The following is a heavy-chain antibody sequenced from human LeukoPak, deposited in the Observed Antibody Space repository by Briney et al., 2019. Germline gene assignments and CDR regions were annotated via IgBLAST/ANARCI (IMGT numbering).Heavy chain of an antibody. CDR1: GGSISSSSYY. CDR2: IYYSGST. CDR3: ARDPSTKYYTDS. V-gene: IGHV4-39*01. Sequence: SETLSLTCTVSGGSISSSSYYWGWIRQPPGKGLEWIGSIYYSGSTYYNPSLKSRVTISVDTSKNQFSLKLSSVTAADTAVYYCARDPSTKYYTDSWGQGTLVTVSS. J-gene: IGHJ4*02. D-gene: IGHD2-2*01.